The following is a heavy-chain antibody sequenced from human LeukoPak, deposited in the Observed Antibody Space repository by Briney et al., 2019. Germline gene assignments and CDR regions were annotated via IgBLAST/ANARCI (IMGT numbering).Heavy chain of an antibody. Sequence: GASVTVSCEASGYTFTDFCIHWVRQAPGQGLEWVGWINPDSGATNYARKFQGRVSMTRDTSITTAYMKLTRLRSDDTAIYYCSRGLIPMSNWFAPWGQGTVVTVSS. CDR3: SRGLIPMSNWFAP. J-gene: IGHJ5*02. V-gene: IGHV1-2*02. CDR1: GYTFTDFC. CDR2: INPDSGAT.